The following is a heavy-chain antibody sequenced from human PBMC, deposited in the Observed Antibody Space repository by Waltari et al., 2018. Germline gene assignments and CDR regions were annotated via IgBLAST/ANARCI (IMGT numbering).Heavy chain of an antibody. CDR1: GFTFSSYA. CDR2: ISYDGSNK. V-gene: IGHV3-30-3*01. Sequence: QVQLVESGGGVVQPGRSLRLPCAASGFTFSSYARHWVRQAPGKGLEWVAVISYDGSNKYYADSVKGRFTISRDNSKNTLYLQMNSLRAEDTAVYYCARAPSPYYFDYWGQGTLVTVSS. J-gene: IGHJ4*02. CDR3: ARAPSPYYFDY. D-gene: IGHD2-2*01.